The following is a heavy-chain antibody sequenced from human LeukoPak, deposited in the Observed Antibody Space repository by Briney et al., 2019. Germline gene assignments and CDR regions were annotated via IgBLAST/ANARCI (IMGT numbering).Heavy chain of an antibody. CDR2: INPNSGGT. CDR3: ASQTRTYYYDSSGYYNR. Sequence: ASVKVSCKASGYTFTGYYMHWVRQAPGQGLEWMGWINPNSGGTNYAQKFQGRITMTRDTSISTAYMELSRLRSDDTAVYYCASQTRTYYYDSSGYYNRWGQGTLVTVSS. D-gene: IGHD3-22*01. V-gene: IGHV1-2*02. CDR1: GYTFTGYY. J-gene: IGHJ4*02.